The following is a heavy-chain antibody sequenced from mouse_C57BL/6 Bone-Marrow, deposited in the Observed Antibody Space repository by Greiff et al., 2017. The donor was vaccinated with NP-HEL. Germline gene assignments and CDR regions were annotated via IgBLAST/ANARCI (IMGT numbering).Heavy chain of an antibody. J-gene: IGHJ2*01. V-gene: IGHV1-55*01. CDR2: IYPGSGST. CDR3: AREGGGYDVEGY. CDR1: GYTFTSYW. D-gene: IGHD2-2*01. Sequence: QVQLQQSGAELVKPGASVKMSCKASGYTFTSYWITWVKQRPGQGLEWIGDIYPGSGSTNYNEKFKSKATLTVDTSSSTAYMQLSSLTSEDSAVYYCAREGGGYDVEGYWGQGTTLTVSS.